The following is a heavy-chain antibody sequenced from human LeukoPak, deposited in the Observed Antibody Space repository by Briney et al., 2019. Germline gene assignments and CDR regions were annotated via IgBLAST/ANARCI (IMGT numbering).Heavy chain of an antibody. CDR3: TTVPPLYYDSSGFLFDY. Sequence: PGGSLRLSCAASGFTFSNVWMSWDRQAPGKGLEWVGRIKSKTDGGTTDYAAPVKGRFTISRDDSKNTLYLQMNSLKTEDTAVYYCTTVPPLYYDSSGFLFDYWGQGTLVTVSS. V-gene: IGHV3-15*01. CDR2: IKSKTDGGTT. D-gene: IGHD3-22*01. CDR1: GFTFSNVW. J-gene: IGHJ4*02.